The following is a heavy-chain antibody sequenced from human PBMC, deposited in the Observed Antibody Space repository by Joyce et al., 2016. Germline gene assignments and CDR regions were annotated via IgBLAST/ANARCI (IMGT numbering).Heavy chain of an antibody. CDR1: GFPFSSYG. J-gene: IGHJ4*02. D-gene: IGHD2-2*01. CDR2: ISYDGGKK. Sequence: QVQLVESGGGVVQPGRSLRLSCAASGFPFSSYGMHWVRQAPGKGLEWGAVISYDGGKKCYADSVKGRFTISRDNSKNTLYLQMNSLRAEDTAVYYCAKDDCSSTSCYFDYWGQGTLVTVSS. V-gene: IGHV3-30*18. CDR3: AKDDCSSTSCYFDY.